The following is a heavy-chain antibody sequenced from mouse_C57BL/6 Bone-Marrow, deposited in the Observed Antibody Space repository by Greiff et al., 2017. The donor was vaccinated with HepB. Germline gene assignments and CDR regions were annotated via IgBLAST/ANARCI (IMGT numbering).Heavy chain of an antibody. D-gene: IGHD2-2*01. Sequence: VQLQPSGPELVKPGASVKISCKASGYSFTGYYMNWVKQSPEKSLEWIGEINPSTGGTTYNQKFKAKATLTVDKSSSTAYMQLKSLTSEDSAVYYCARGRLRREFAYWGQGTLVTVSA. CDR3: ARGRLRREFAY. J-gene: IGHJ3*01. CDR1: GYSFTGYY. CDR2: INPSTGGT. V-gene: IGHV1-42*01.